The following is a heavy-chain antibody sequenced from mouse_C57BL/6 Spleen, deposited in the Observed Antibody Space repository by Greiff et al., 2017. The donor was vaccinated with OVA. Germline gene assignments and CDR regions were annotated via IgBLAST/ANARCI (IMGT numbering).Heavy chain of an antibody. CDR1: GYTFTEYT. J-gene: IGHJ2*01. D-gene: IGHD1-1*01. V-gene: IGHV1-62-2*01. CDR3: ARHDYYYGSSYVYFDY. Sequence: VQLQQSGAELVKPGASVKPSCKASGYTFTEYTIHWVKQRSGQGLEWIGWFYPGSGSIKYNEKFKDKATLTADKSSSTVYMELSRLTSEDSAVYFCARHDYYYGSSYVYFDYWGQGTTLTVSS. CDR2: FYPGSGSI.